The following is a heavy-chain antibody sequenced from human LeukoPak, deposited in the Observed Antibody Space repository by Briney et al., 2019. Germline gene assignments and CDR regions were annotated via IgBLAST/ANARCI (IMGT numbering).Heavy chain of an antibody. Sequence: PGGSLRLSCAASGFTFSSYGMHWVRQAPGKGLEWVAVISYDGSNKYYADSVKGRFTISRDNSKNTLYLQMNSLRAEDTAVYYCAKDIIHQAVAGPFDYWGQGTLVTVSS. CDR1: GFTFSSYG. CDR2: ISYDGSNK. CDR3: AKDIIHQAVAGPFDY. J-gene: IGHJ4*02. V-gene: IGHV3-30*18. D-gene: IGHD6-19*01.